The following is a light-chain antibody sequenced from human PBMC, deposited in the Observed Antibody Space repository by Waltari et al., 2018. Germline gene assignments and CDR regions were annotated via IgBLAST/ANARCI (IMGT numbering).Light chain of an antibody. CDR3: GAWDSTLRGYV. Sequence: QSMLTQPPSVSGTPGQSVTISCSGSRSNIGSHTVNWFQQLPGTAPRLLIYETERRPPGVPDRFSASSSGTSGSLAISGLQSEDEADYYCGAWDSTLRGYVLGSGTLVSVL. V-gene: IGLV1-44*01. CDR2: ETE. J-gene: IGLJ1*01. CDR1: RSNIGSHT.